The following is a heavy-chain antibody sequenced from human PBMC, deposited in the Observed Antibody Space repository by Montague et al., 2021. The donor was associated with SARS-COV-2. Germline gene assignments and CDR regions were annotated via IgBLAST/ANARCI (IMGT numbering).Heavy chain of an antibody. D-gene: IGHD4-23*01. J-gene: IGHJ6*02. V-gene: IGHV2-70*01. CDR2: IDWDDDK. CDR3: ARMTTVVTLGYYYYYGMDV. CDR1: GFSLSTSGMC. Sequence: PALVIPTQTLTLTCTFSGFSLSTSGMCVSWIRQPPGKALEWLALIDWDDDKYYSTSLKTRLTISKDTSKNQVVLTVTNMDPVDTATYCCARMTTVVTLGYYYYYGMDVWGQGTTVTVSS.